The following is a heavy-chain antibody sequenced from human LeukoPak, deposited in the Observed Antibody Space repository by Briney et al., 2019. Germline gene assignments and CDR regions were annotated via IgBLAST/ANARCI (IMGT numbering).Heavy chain of an antibody. Sequence: PGGSLRLSCAASGFTFSDHYMDWVRLPPGKGLEWVGRIRNKANSYGTEYAASVKDRFTISRDDSKSSLYLQMNSLRPEDTALYYCTRVRLGAATRYFDYWGQGTLVTVSS. V-gene: IGHV3-72*01. CDR1: GFTFSDHY. J-gene: IGHJ4*02. D-gene: IGHD1-26*01. CDR2: IRNKANSYGT. CDR3: TRVRLGAATRYFDY.